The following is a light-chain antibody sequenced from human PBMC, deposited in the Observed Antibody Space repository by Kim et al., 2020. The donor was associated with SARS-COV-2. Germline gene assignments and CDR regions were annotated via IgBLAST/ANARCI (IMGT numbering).Light chain of an antibody. CDR2: DAS. Sequence: LSPGERATLASRTSQSVTNDLAWYQHRPGQAPRLLIQDASNRATGIPARFSGSGSGTDCTLTISSLEPEDFAVYYCQQRYNWPLTFGGGTKVDIK. J-gene: IGKJ4*01. V-gene: IGKV3-11*01. CDR1: QSVTND. CDR3: QQRYNWPLT.